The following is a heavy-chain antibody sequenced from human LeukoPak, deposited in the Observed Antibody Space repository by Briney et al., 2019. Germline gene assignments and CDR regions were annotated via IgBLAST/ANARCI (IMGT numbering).Heavy chain of an antibody. V-gene: IGHV1-8*01. CDR2: VNPNSGNT. D-gene: IGHD6-19*01. CDR1: GYTFTTYD. J-gene: IGHJ4*02. Sequence: ASVKVSCKASGYTFTTYDINWVRQATGQGLEWMGWVNPNSGNTGSAQKFQGRVTMTSNTYISTAYMELSGLRSEDTAVYYCARDPNSGWYEGDYWGQGTLVTVSS. CDR3: ARDPNSGWYEGDY.